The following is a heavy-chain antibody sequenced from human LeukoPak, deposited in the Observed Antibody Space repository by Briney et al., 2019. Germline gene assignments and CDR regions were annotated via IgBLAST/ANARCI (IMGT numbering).Heavy chain of an antibody. CDR2: IYYSGST. Sequence: SETLSLTCTVSGGSISSGGYYWSWIRQHPGKGLEWIGYIYYSGSTYYNPSLKSRVTISVDTSKNQFSLKLSSVTAADTAVYFCAREQWYRFDNWGQGALVTVSS. J-gene: IGHJ4*02. CDR1: GGSISSGGYY. D-gene: IGHD2-2*01. V-gene: IGHV4-31*03. CDR3: AREQWYRFDN.